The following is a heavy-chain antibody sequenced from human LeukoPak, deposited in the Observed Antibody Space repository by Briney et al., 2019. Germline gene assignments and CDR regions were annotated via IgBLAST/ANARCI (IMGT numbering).Heavy chain of an antibody. CDR2: IDTNTGNP. D-gene: IGHD4-17*01. CDR1: GYSFKSHT. J-gene: IGHJ5*02. V-gene: IGHV7-4-1*02. CDR3: ARGRRGGDYSSDRFDP. Sequence: ASVKVSCKASGYSFKSHTMNWVRQAPGQGPEWMGWIDTNTGNPTYAQGFTGRFVFSLDTSVSTAYLQISSLKAEDTAVFYCARGRRGGDYSSDRFDPWGQGTLVTVSS.